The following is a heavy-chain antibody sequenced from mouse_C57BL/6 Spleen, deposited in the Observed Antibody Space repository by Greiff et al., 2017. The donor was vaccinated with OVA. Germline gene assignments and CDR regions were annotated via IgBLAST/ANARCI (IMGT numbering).Heavy chain of an antibody. J-gene: IGHJ1*03. CDR3: ARHHDYYYGYFDV. CDR1: GFTFSSYG. Sequence: EVKVVESGGDLVKPGGSLKLSCAASGFTFSSYGLSWVRQTPDKRLEWVATISSGGSYTYYPDSVKGRFTISRDNAKNTLYLQMSSLKSEDTAMYYCARHHDYYYGYFDVWGTGTTVTVSS. CDR2: ISSGGSYT. V-gene: IGHV5-6*01. D-gene: IGHD1-1*02.